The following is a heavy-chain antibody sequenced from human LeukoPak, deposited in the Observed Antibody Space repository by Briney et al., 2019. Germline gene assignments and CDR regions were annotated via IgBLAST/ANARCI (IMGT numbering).Heavy chain of an antibody. CDR1: GFTFSSYT. CDR2: ISSNGDST. J-gene: IGHJ3*02. V-gene: IGHV3-64D*06. CDR3: VNLDTSGWYGAFDI. D-gene: IGHD6-19*01. Sequence: GGSLRLSCSASGFTFSSYTMHWVHQAPGKGLEYVSAISSNGDSTYYVDSVKGRFTISRDNSKNTLSLQMSILAVENTAFYYCVNLDTSGWYGAFDIWGQGRMVTVSS.